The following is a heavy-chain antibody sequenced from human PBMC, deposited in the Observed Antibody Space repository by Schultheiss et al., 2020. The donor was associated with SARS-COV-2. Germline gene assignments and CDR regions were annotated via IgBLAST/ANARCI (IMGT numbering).Heavy chain of an antibody. V-gene: IGHV4-4*07. Sequence: SETLSLTCSVSGGSISDFYWSWVRQPAGEGLEWIGRIFSSGYPNYNPSLKPRVTISVDTSKNQFSLKLSSVTAADTAVYYCASSIWSGYLPTTWSWGQGTLVTVSS. D-gene: IGHD3-3*01. CDR1: GGSISDFY. CDR2: IFSSGYP. CDR3: ASSIWSGYLPTTWS. J-gene: IGHJ4*02.